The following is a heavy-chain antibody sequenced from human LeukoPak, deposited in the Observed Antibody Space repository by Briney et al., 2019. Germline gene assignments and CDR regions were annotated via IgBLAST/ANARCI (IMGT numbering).Heavy chain of an antibody. CDR1: GYTFTGYY. D-gene: IGHD3-22*01. J-gene: IGHJ3*02. CDR2: INPCNGRI. V-gene: IGHV1-46*01. CDR3: ARGRNYYDSSRYYYEGDAFDI. Sequence: ASVKVSCKASGYTFTGYYMHWVRQAPGQGLEWMGIINPCNGRIRYAQKFQGRVTMTRDTSTSTVYMELSSLRSEDTAVSYCARGRNYYDSSRYYYEGDAFDIWGQGTMVTVSS.